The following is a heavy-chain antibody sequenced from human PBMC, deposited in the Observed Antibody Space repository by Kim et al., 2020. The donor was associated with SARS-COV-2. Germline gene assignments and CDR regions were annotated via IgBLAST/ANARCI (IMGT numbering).Heavy chain of an antibody. CDR2: IIARDGGT. J-gene: IGHJ4*02. CDR3: ARGAYGDVSFDY. CDR1: GYMFTSYG. D-gene: IGHD4-17*01. Sequence: ASVKVSCKACGYMFTSYGFSWVRQAPGQGLEWLGWIIARDGGTKYGQKVQGRVIMTTDTSTNTAYMELWSLRSDDTAMYYCARGAYGDVSFDYWGQGTLV. V-gene: IGHV1-18*04.